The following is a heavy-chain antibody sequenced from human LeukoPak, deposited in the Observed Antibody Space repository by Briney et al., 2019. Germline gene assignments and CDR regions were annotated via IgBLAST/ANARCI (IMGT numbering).Heavy chain of an antibody. CDR2: SNSAGSSK. V-gene: IGHV3-74*01. J-gene: IGHJ5*02. D-gene: IGHD2-15*01. Sequence: PGGSLRLSCEASGFTFSNYWMHWVRQAPGKGLVWVSRSNSAGSSKSYADSVKGRFTISRDNAKNTLYLQMNSLRAEDTAVYYCAVGYCSGGSCYSRFNWFDPWGQGTLVTVSS. CDR3: AVGYCSGGSCYSRFNWFDP. CDR1: GFTFSNYW.